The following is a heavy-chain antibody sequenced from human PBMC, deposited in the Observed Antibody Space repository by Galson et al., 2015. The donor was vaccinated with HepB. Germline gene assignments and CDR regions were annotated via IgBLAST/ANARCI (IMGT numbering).Heavy chain of an antibody. CDR1: GFAFDTHA. V-gene: IGHV3-23*01. J-gene: IGHJ5*01. CDR2: TSGNGDST. CDR3: AKGYGLFDS. D-gene: IGHD5-18*01. Sequence: SLRLSCAASGFAFDTHAMSWVRQAPGRGLEWISGTSGNGDSTFYADSVKGRFTVSRDNSNNMLYLQMNSLRAEDAGLYFCAKGYGLFDSWGQGTLVTVAS.